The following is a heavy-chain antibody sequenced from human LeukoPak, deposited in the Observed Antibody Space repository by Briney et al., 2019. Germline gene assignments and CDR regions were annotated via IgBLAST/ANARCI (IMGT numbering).Heavy chain of an antibody. D-gene: IGHD6-13*01. Sequence: GGSLRLSCAASGFTFSTYAMSWVRQAPGRGLEWVSATSGGGVSTYYADSVKGRFTMSRDNSKNTVYLQMNSLRAEDTAVYFCAKGKASSWLDWFDPWGQGTLVTVSS. CDR3: AKGKASSWLDWFDP. V-gene: IGHV3-23*01. CDR1: GFTFSTYA. J-gene: IGHJ5*02. CDR2: TSGGGVST.